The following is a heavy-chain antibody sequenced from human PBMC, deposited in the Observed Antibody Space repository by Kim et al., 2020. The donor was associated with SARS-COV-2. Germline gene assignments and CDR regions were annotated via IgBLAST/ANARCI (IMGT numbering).Heavy chain of an antibody. D-gene: IGHD1-20*01. Sequence: SETLSLTCAVYGGSFSGYYWSWIRQPPGKGLEWIGEINHSGSTNYNPSLKSRVTISVDTSKNQISLKLSSVTAADAAVDYSARSRYNWSVWGQGTLLSV. CDR3: ARSRYNWSV. J-gene: IGHJ4*02. CDR2: INHSGST. CDR1: GGSFSGYY. V-gene: IGHV4-34*01.